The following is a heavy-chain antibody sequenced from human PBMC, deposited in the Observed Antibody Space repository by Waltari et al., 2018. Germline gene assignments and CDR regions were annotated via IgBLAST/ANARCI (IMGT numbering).Heavy chain of an antibody. D-gene: IGHD1-1*01. CDR3: ARGRGTLAYYYYGMDV. CDR2: MNPNSGNT. V-gene: IGHV1-8*01. Sequence: QVQLVQSGAEVKKPGSSVKVSCKASGYTFTRYDINWVRQATGQGLEWMGWMNPNSGNTGYAQKFQGRITMTRNTSISTAYMELSSLRSEDTAVYYCARGRGTLAYYYYGMDVWGQGTTVTVSS. J-gene: IGHJ6*02. CDR1: GYTFTRYD.